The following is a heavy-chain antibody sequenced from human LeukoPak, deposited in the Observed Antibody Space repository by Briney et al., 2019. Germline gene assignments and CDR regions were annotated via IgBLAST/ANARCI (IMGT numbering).Heavy chain of an antibody. CDR2: INHSGST. J-gene: IGHJ4*02. V-gene: IGHV4-34*01. D-gene: IGHD6-13*01. CDR3: ARRPYSSSSDY. Sequence: SETLSLTCAVYGGSFSGYYWSWIRQPPGKGLEWIGEINHSGSTNYNPSLKSRVTISVDTSKNQFSLKLSPVTAADTAVYYCARRPYSSSSDYWGQGTLVTASS. CDR1: GGSFSGYY.